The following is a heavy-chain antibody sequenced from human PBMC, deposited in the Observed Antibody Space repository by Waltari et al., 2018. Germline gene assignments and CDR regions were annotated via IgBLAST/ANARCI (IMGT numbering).Heavy chain of an antibody. CDR3: ARDGRPPYYYYGMDV. Sequence: EVQLVESGGGLVKPGGSLRLSCAASGFTFSSYSMNWVRQAPGKGLEWVSSISSSSSYIYYADSWKGRFTISRDNAKNSLYLQMNSLRAEDTAVYYCARDGRPPYYYYGMDVWGQGTTVTVSS. CDR2: ISSSSSYI. CDR1: GFTFSSYS. J-gene: IGHJ6*02. V-gene: IGHV3-21*01.